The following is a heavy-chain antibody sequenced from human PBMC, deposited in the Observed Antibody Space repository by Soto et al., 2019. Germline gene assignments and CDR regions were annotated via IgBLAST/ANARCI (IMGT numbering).Heavy chain of an antibody. D-gene: IGHD3-16*02. CDR1: GFTLSTYS. Sequence: EVQLVESGGGLIQRGGSLRLSCAASGFTLSTYSLNWVRQAPRKGLEWLSYISGSSSTIYYADSVKGRFTISRDNAKNSLYLQMNSLRDEDTAVYFCARGLYLQYGMDVWGQGTTVTVSS. J-gene: IGHJ6*02. V-gene: IGHV3-48*02. CDR2: ISGSSSTI. CDR3: ARGLYLQYGMDV.